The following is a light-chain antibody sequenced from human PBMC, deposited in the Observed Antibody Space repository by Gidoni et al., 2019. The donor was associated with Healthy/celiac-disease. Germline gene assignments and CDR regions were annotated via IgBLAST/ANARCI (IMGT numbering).Light chain of an antibody. Sequence: IQTTPSPSSLSASVEDRVTITCQASQDISSYLNWYQQKPGKSPKLLIYDASNLETGVPSRFSGSGSGTDFTLTISSLQPDDIATYYCQQYDNLPITFGQGTRLEIK. V-gene: IGKV1-33*01. CDR2: DAS. CDR3: QQYDNLPIT. CDR1: QDISSY. J-gene: IGKJ5*01.